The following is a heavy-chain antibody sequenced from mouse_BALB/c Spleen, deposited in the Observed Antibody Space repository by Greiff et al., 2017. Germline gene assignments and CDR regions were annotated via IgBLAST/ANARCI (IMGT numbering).Heavy chain of an antibody. V-gene: IGHV1-63*02. J-gene: IGHJ4*01. Sequence: QVQLQQSGAELVRPGTSVKISCKASGYTFTNYWLGWVKQRPGHGLEWIGDIYPGGGYTNYNEKFKGKATLTADTSSSTAYMQLSSLTSEDSAVYFCARGGYYGSSLYYYAMDYWGQGTSVTVSS. D-gene: IGHD1-1*01. CDR3: ARGGYYGSSLYYYAMDY. CDR1: GYTFTNYW. CDR2: IYPGGGYT.